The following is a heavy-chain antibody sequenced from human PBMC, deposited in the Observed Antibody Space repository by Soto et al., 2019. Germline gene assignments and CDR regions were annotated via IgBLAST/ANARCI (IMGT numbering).Heavy chain of an antibody. CDR2: IRDSSSYI. V-gene: IGHV3-21*01. J-gene: IGHJ6*02. D-gene: IGHD3-22*01. Sequence: EVQLVESGGGLVKPGGSLRLSCAASGFTFSTYSINWVRQAPGKGLEWVSSIRDSSSYIYYADSVKGRFTISRDNAKNSLYLQMNSLRAEDTAVYYCARYDSSGYYWPYYYYGMDVWGQGTTVTVSS. CDR3: ARYDSSGYYWPYYYYGMDV. CDR1: GFTFSTYS.